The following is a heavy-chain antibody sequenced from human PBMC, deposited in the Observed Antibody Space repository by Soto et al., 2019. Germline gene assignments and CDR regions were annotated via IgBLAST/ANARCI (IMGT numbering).Heavy chain of an antibody. Sequence: QVQLQESGPGLVKPSETLSLTCTVSGDSISRYYWSWIRLSPGKGLEWIGYIYYSGETNYNPSVKSRVTISVDRTKYQFTLKLSSVTAADTAVYYCGRDQGGEFLKGAGMGVWGQGTRVTVSS. CDR2: IYYSGET. CDR3: GRDQGGEFLKGAGMGV. J-gene: IGHJ6*02. CDR1: GDSISRYY. D-gene: IGHD3-10*01. V-gene: IGHV4-59*01.